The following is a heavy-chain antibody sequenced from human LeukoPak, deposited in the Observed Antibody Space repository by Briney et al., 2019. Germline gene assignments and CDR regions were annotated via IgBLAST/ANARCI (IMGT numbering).Heavy chain of an antibody. CDR2: IYYSGST. Sequence: SETLSLTCTVSGGSISSYYWSWIRQPPGKGLEWIGYIYYSGSTNYNPSLKSRVTISVDTSKNQFSLKLSSVTAADTAVYYCARQRSIFLNWFDPWGQGTLVTVSS. CDR3: ARQRSIFLNWFDP. CDR1: GGSISSYY. J-gene: IGHJ5*02. V-gene: IGHV4-59*01. D-gene: IGHD6-6*01.